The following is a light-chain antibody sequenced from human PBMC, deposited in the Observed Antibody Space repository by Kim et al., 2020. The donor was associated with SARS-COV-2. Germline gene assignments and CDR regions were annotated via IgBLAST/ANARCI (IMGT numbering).Light chain of an antibody. V-gene: IGLV1-44*01. CDR2: SNN. CDR1: SSNIGSNP. Sequence: GQRVTISCSGSSSNIGSNPVNWYQKLPGTAPKLLIYSNNQRPSGVPDRFSGSKSGTSASLAISGLQSEDEAAYYCAAWDDSLNGWVFGGGTQLTVL. CDR3: AAWDDSLNGWV. J-gene: IGLJ3*02.